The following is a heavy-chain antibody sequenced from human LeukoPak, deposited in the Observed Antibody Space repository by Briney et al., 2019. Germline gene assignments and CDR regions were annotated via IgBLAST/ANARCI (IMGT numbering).Heavy chain of an antibody. D-gene: IGHD3-10*01. J-gene: IGHJ6*03. V-gene: IGHV3-48*03. CDR3: ARDRDQGYYYYMDV. CDR1: GFTFSSYE. Sequence: PGGSLRLSCAASGFTFSSYEMNWVRQAPGKGLEWVSYISSSGSTIYYADSVKGRFTISRDNAKNSLYLQMNSLRAEDTAVYYCARDRDQGYYYYMDVWGKGTTVTVSS. CDR2: ISSSGSTI.